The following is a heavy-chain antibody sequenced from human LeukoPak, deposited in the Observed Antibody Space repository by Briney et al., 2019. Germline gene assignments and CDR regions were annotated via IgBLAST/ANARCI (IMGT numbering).Heavy chain of an antibody. CDR1: GGSFSGYY. CDR3: ARGRGDYVWGSYRYTFDY. CDR2: INHSGST. D-gene: IGHD3-16*02. V-gene: IGHV4-34*01. J-gene: IGHJ4*02. Sequence: SQTLSLTCAVYGGSFSGYYWSWIRQPPGKGLEWIGEINHSGSTHYNPSLKSRVTISVDTSKNQFSLKLSSVTAADTAVYYCARGRGDYVWGSYRYTFDYWGQGTLVTVSS.